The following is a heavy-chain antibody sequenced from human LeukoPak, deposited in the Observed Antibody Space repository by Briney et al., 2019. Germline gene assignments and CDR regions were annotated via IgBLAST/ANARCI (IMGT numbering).Heavy chain of an antibody. CDR2: FYASGTT. D-gene: IGHD6-13*01. J-gene: IGHJ4*02. V-gene: IGHV4-4*07. Sequence: SETLSLTCTVSGGSIVSHYWNWIRQPAGRGLEWIGRFYASGTTNTSPSLKSRVTMSVDTSKNQFSLKLSSVTAADTAVYYCAKDSSTWGNLAGHFDSWGQGTLVTVSS. CDR3: AKDSSTWGNLAGHFDS. CDR1: GGSIVSHY.